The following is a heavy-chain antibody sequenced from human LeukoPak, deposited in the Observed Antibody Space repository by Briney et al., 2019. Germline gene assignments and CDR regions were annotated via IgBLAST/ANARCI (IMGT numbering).Heavy chain of an antibody. Sequence: GGSLRLSCAASGFTFSSYAIHWVRQAPGKGLEYVSAISSNGGSTYYANSVKGRFTISRDNSKNTLYLQMGSLRAEDMAVYYCARTPYDYVWGSYRYCDYWGQGTLVTVSS. CDR2: ISSNGGST. D-gene: IGHD3-16*02. V-gene: IGHV3-64*01. J-gene: IGHJ4*02. CDR1: GFTFSSYA. CDR3: ARTPYDYVWGSYRYCDY.